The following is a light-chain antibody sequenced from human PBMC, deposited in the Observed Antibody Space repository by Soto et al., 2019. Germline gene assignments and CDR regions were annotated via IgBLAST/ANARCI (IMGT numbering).Light chain of an antibody. Sequence: QSVLTQPPSASGTPGQRVTLSCSGSSSNIGNNYVFWYQQRPGTAPKLLIYRNNQRPSGVPDRFSGSKSGTSASLAISGLRSEDGTNYYCTTWDDSLSGVVFGGGTKLTVL. V-gene: IGLV1-47*01. CDR2: RNN. CDR3: TTWDDSLSGVV. CDR1: SSNIGNNY. J-gene: IGLJ2*01.